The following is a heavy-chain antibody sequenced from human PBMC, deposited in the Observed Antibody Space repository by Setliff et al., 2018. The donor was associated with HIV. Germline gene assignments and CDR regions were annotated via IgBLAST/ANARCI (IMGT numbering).Heavy chain of an antibody. CDR2: IKGDGSAH. Sequence: PGGSLRLSCAGSGFTFSTSWMTWVRQAPGQGLEWVANIKGDGSAHYYVDSAKGRFTISRDNAKNSLYLQMNSLRADDTAIYYCASSRPPDDSSGFLDHWGQGTLVTVSS. CDR3: ASSRPPDDSSGFLDH. CDR1: GFTFSTSW. V-gene: IGHV3-7*03. J-gene: IGHJ4*02. D-gene: IGHD3-22*01.